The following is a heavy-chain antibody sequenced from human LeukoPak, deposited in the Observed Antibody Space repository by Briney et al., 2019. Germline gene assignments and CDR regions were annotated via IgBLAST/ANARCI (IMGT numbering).Heavy chain of an antibody. CDR2: INQDGSER. V-gene: IGHV3-7*03. J-gene: IGHJ6*03. Sequence: GGSLRLSCAASGFTFTKYWMTWVRQDPGKGLEWVANINQDGSERFYVDSVKGRFTISRDNAKNSLYLQMNSLGAEDTAVYYCARRVGYYYYMDVWGKGTTVTVSS. CDR1: GFTFTKYW. CDR3: ARRVGYYYYMDV.